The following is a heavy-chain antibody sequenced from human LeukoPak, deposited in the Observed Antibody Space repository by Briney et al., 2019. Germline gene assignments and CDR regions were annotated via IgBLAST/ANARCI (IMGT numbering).Heavy chain of an antibody. Sequence: PGGSLRLSCAASGFTFSSYSMNWVRLAPGKGLEWVSSISSSSSYIYYADSVKGRFTISRDNAKNSLYLQMNSLRAEDTAVYYCARDPPGAVTPRFDYWGQGTLVTVSS. D-gene: IGHD4-17*01. V-gene: IGHV3-21*01. CDR3: ARDPPGAVTPRFDY. CDR1: GFTFSSYS. J-gene: IGHJ4*02. CDR2: ISSSSSYI.